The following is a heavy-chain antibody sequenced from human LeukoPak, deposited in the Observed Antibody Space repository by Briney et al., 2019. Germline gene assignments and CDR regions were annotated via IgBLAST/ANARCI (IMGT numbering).Heavy chain of an antibody. CDR3: ARQTLYYYDSSGYYHVYFDY. CDR2: IYPGDSDT. D-gene: IGHD3-22*01. J-gene: IGHJ4*02. Sequence: GESLKISCKGSGYSFTSYWIGWVRQMPGKGLEWMGIIYPGDSDTRYSPSFQGQVTISADKSISTAYLQWSSLKASDTAMYYCARQTLYYYDSSGYYHVYFDYWGQGTLVTVPS. CDR1: GYSFTSYW. V-gene: IGHV5-51*01.